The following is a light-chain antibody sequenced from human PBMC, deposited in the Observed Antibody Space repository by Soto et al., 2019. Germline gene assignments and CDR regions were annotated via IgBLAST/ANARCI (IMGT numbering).Light chain of an antibody. J-gene: IGKJ4*01. V-gene: IGKV3-20*01. Sequence: EIVLTQSPGTLSLSPGERATLSCRASQSATSNYLAWYQQKPGQAPRLLIYGASSRATGIPDRFSGSGSGTDFTLTMSRLAPEDFAMYYCHQYGSSPLTFGGGTKVEIK. CDR1: QSATSNY. CDR3: HQYGSSPLT. CDR2: GAS.